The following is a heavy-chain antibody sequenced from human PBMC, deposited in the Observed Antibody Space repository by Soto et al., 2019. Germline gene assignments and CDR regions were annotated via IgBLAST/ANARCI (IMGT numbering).Heavy chain of an antibody. J-gene: IGHJ4*02. D-gene: IGHD2-21*01. Sequence: ASVKVSCKASGYTFTDSAIQWVRQAPGQSLEWLGWIAPGNGNTKYSQNFQGRVSITRDTSATTAYMELSSLRSEDTAVYYCAKGSRMWTPDYWGQGTLVTVSS. V-gene: IGHV1-3*01. CDR3: AKGSRMWTPDY. CDR1: GYTFTDSA. CDR2: IAPGNGNT.